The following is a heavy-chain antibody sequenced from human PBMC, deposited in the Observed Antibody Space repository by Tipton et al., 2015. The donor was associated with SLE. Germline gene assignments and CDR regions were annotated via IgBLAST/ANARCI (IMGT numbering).Heavy chain of an antibody. Sequence: TLSLTCEVSNYSVRSAYYWGWIRQPPGKALEWIGTVYHGGSTYYNPSLTSRLTISVDTSKNQFSLELTSVTAADTAVYYCARLGNYWYFDSWGQGALVIVSS. CDR1: NYSVRSAYY. J-gene: IGHJ4*02. CDR2: VYHGGST. V-gene: IGHV4-38-2*01. D-gene: IGHD4-11*01. CDR3: ARLGNYWYFDS.